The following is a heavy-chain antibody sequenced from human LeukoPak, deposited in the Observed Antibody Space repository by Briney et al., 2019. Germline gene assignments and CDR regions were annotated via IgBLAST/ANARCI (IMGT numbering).Heavy chain of an antibody. Sequence: GESLKISCKGSGYSFTSYWIGWVRQMPGKGLEWMGIIYPGDSDTRYSPSFQGQVTISADKSISTAYLQWSSLKASDTAMYYCARHVRSGDYYGSGSYLDYWGQGTLVTVSS. J-gene: IGHJ4*02. V-gene: IGHV5-51*01. CDR3: ARHVRSGDYYGSGSYLDY. CDR1: GYSFTSYW. CDR2: IYPGDSDT. D-gene: IGHD3-10*01.